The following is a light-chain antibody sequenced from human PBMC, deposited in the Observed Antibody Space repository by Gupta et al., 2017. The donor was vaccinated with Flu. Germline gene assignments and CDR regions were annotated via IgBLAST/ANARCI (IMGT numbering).Light chain of an antibody. CDR1: VSIRTW. CDR2: RAS. CDR3: QQYNSDWYS. V-gene: IGKV1-5*03. J-gene: IGKJ2*03. Sequence: QMTQSPSILSASIGDRVTITCRASVSIRTWLAWYQQKPGKTPKLLIYRASFLEIGVPSRFSGGGSGTDFTLTISSLQPDDFATYYCQQYNSDWYSFGQGTKLEIK.